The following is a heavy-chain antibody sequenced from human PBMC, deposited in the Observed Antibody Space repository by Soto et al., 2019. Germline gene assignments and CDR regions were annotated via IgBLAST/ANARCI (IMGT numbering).Heavy chain of an antibody. CDR3: ARDYDYSWGNYRYRGYSFDI. CDR2: ISSSGSTI. D-gene: IGHD3-16*02. CDR1: GFTFSDYY. V-gene: IGHV3-11*01. Sequence: QVQLVESGGGLVKPGGSLRLSCAASGFTFSDYYMSWIRQAPGKGLEWVSYISSSGSTIYYADSVKGRFTISRDNAKNSLYLQMNSLRAEDTAVYYCARDYDYSWGNYRYRGYSFDIWGQGTMVTVSS. J-gene: IGHJ3*02.